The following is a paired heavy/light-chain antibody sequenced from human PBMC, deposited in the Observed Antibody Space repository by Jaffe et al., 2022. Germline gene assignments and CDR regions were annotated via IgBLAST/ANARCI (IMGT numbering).Heavy chain of an antibody. CDR1: GFTFSSWF. D-gene: IGHD2-15*01. Sequence: EVQLLESGGGLVQPGGSLRLSCSASGFTFSSWFMIWVRQAPGKGLEWVSAISASGDSTRYADSAKGRFTISRDNSKNTVFLQMDSLRAEDTAIYYCAKDLSGYSADYWGQGTLVTVSS. V-gene: IGHV3-23*01. CDR3: AKDLSGYSADY. CDR2: ISASGDST. J-gene: IGHJ4*02.
Light chain of an antibody. CDR2: DVI. CDR3: CSYTSSRTGV. V-gene: IGLV2-14*03. CDR1: SSDVGYYNF. Sequence: QSALTQPASVSGSPGQSITISCTGTSSDVGYYNFVSWYQQYPGKAPQLLIYDVIHRPPGVSSRFSASKSGNTASLTISGLQTEDEADYYCCSYTSSRTGVFGGGTKLTVL. J-gene: IGLJ2*01.